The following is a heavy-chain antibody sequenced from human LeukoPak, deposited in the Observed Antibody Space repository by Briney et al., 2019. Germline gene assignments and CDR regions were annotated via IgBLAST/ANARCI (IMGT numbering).Heavy chain of an antibody. V-gene: IGHV1-46*01. CDR3: ARDMGRGYSYGYHGY. CDR2: INPSGGST. CDR1: GYTFTSYY. J-gene: IGHJ4*02. Sequence: ASVKVSCKASGYTFTSYYMHWVRQAPGQGLEWMGLINPSGGSTSYAQKFQGRVTMTRDTSTSTVYMELSSLRSEDTAVYYCARDMGRGYSYGYHGYWGQGTLVTVS. D-gene: IGHD5-18*01.